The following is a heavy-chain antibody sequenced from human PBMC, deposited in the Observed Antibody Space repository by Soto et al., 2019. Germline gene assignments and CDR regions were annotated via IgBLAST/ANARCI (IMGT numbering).Heavy chain of an antibody. CDR2: VYYIGST. V-gene: IGHV4-39*07. D-gene: IGHD3-9*01. Sequence: SETMSLTCTVSSDSISSSRYYWGWIRQSPGMGLEWIGSVYYIGSTNYNPSLRSRVTISLDTSKKQFSLKLSSVTAADTAVYYCARDILTGRMGMDVWGQGTTVTVSS. CDR3: ARDILTGRMGMDV. CDR1: SDSISSSRYY. J-gene: IGHJ6*02.